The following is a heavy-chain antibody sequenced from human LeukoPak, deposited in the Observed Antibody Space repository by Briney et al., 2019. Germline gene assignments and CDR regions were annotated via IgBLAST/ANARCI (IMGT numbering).Heavy chain of an antibody. J-gene: IGHJ4*02. CDR1: GGSFGGYY. CDR2: INHSGST. Sequence: SETLSLTCAVYGGSFGGYYWSWIRQPPGKGLEWIGEINHSGSTNYNPSLKSRVTISVDTSKNQFSLKLSSVTAADTAVYYCARQGVGTDYWGQGTLVTVSS. CDR3: ARQGVGTDY. D-gene: IGHD2-21*02. V-gene: IGHV4-34*01.